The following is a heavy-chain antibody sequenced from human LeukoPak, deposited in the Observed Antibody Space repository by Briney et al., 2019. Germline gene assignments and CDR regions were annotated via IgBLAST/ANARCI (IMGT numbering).Heavy chain of an antibody. CDR3: AREGRGSGSYYNFRLLRIFDY. Sequence: ASVKVSCKASGNTFTNNGISWVRQAPGQGLEWMGWISAYNGNTNYAQKFQGRVTMTTDTSTSTAYMELRSLRSEDTAVYYCAREGRGSGSYYNFRLLRIFDYWGQGTLVTVSS. CDR1: GNTFTNNG. J-gene: IGHJ4*02. CDR2: ISAYNGNT. D-gene: IGHD3-10*01. V-gene: IGHV1-18*01.